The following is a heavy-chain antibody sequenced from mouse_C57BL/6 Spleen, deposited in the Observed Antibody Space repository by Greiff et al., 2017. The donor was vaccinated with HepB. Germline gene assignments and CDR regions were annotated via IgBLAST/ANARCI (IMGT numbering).Heavy chain of an antibody. CDR2: ISSGGSYT. CDR3: ARRSNYVDY. Sequence: EVKLMESGGDLVKPGGSLKLSCAASGFTFSSYGMSWVRQTPDKRLEWVATISSGGSYTYYPDSVKGRFTISRDNAKNTLYLQMSSLKSEDTAMYYCARRSNYVDYWGQGTTLTVSS. D-gene: IGHD5-1*01. CDR1: GFTFSSYG. J-gene: IGHJ2*01. V-gene: IGHV5-6*02.